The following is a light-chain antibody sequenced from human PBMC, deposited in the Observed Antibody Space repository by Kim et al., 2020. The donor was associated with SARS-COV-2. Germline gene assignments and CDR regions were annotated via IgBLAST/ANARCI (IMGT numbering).Light chain of an antibody. CDR2: DAS. Sequence: EIVLTQSPATLSLSPGERATLSCRASQSITTYLAWYQQKPGQAPRLLIYDASNRATGIPARFSGSGSGTDFTLTINSLEREDFAVYYCHHRSDWPLTFGGGTKLEI. V-gene: IGKV3-11*01. J-gene: IGKJ4*01. CDR1: QSITTY. CDR3: HHRSDWPLT.